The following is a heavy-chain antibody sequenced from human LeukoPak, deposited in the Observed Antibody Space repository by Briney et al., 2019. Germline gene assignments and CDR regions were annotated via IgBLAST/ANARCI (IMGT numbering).Heavy chain of an antibody. Sequence: PSETLSLTCTVSGGSISSGGYYWSWIRQHPGKGLEWIGYIYYSGSTYYNPSLKSRVTISVDTSKNQVSLKLSSVTAADTAVYYCARHAVVGATTDYFDYWGQGTLVTVSS. CDR1: GGSISSGGYY. V-gene: IGHV4-31*03. CDR3: ARHAVVGATTDYFDY. CDR2: IYYSGST. D-gene: IGHD1-26*01. J-gene: IGHJ4*02.